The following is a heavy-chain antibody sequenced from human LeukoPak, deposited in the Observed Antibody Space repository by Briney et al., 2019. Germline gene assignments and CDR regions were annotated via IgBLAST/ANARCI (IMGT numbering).Heavy chain of an antibody. V-gene: IGHV4-59*01. CDR3: ARGGSQADY. CDR2: IYYSGTT. J-gene: IGHJ4*02. CDR1: GGSGGSISSDY. Sequence: SETLSLTCTGSGGSGGSISSDYWGRLRQPPGKGLEWIGYIYYSGTTNYNPSLKGRVTISVDTSKNQFSLKLNSVTAADTAVYYCARGGSQADYWGQGTLVTVSS.